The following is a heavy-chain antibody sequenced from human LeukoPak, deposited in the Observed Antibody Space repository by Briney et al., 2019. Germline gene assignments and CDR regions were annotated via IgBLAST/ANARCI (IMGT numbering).Heavy chain of an antibody. J-gene: IGHJ4*02. Sequence: ASVQVSCKASGYTFTGYYMHWVRQAPGQGLEWMGRINPNSGGTNYAQKFQGRVTMTRDTSISTAYMELSRLRSDDTAVYYCARDIYGDYSFDYWGQGTLVTVCS. CDR2: INPNSGGT. V-gene: IGHV1-2*06. D-gene: IGHD4-17*01. CDR3: ARDIYGDYSFDY. CDR1: GYTFTGYY.